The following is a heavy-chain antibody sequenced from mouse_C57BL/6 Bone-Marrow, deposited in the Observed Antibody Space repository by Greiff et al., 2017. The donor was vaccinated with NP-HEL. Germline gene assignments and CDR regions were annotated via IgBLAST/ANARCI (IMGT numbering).Heavy chain of an antibody. CDR3: ARGGGYYDDY. J-gene: IGHJ2*01. V-gene: IGHV1-50*01. CDR2: IDPSDSYT. Sequence: QVQLQQPGAELVKPGASVKLSCKASGYTFTSYWMQWVKQRPGQGLEWIGEIDPSDSYTNYNQKFKGKATLTVDTSSSTAYMQLSSLTSEDPAVYYCARGGGYYDDYWGQGTTLTVSS. CDR1: GYTFTSYW.